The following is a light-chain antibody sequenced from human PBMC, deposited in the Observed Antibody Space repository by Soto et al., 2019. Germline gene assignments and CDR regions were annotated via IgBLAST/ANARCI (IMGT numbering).Light chain of an antibody. V-gene: IGKV2-30*01. CDR1: QSLVYSDGNTY. Sequence: DVVMTQSPLSLPVTLGQPASISCRSSQSLVYSDGNTYLNWFQQRPDQSPRRLIYKVSNRDSGVPDRFSGSGSGTDFTLKISRVEAEDVGVYYCMQGTHWCTFGGGTKVEIK. J-gene: IGKJ4*01. CDR2: KVS. CDR3: MQGTHWCT.